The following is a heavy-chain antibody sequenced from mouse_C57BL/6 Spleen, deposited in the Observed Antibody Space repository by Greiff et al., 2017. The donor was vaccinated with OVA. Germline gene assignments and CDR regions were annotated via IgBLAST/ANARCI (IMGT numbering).Heavy chain of an antibody. D-gene: IGHD1-1*01. J-gene: IGHJ2*01. CDR2: IYPGDGDT. CDR1: GYAFSSYW. CDR3: AITTVVGYYFDY. V-gene: IGHV1-80*01. Sequence: QVQLQQSGAELVKPGASVKISCKASGYAFSSYWMNWVKQRPGKGLEWIGQIYPGDGDTNYNGKFKGKATLTADKSSSTAYMQLSSLTSEDSAVYFYAITTVVGYYFDYWGQGTTLTVSS.